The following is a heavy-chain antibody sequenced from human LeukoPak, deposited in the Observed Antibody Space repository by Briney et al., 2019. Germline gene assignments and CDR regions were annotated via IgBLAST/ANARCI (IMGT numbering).Heavy chain of an antibody. CDR3: ARSGYTISAYHSDF. J-gene: IGHJ4*02. V-gene: IGHV4-4*07. CDR1: GVSIRSYW. Sequence: SETLSLTCDVSGVSIRSYWWSWVRKPAGKGLEWIGRIYTTGRTNYSPSFQSRVTMSIDMSSNQFSPTLTSVTAADTAVYYCARSGYTISAYHSDFWGQGAPVTVSS. D-gene: IGHD5-18*01. CDR2: IYTTGRT.